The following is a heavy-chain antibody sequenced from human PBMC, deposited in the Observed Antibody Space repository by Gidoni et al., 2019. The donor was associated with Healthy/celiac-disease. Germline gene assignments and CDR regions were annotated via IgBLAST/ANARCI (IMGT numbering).Heavy chain of an antibody. Sequence: QVQLVESGGGVVQPGRSLRLSCAGSGFTFSSDGRHWVRQAPGKGLEWVAVISYDGSNKYYANSVKGRFTISRDNSKNTLYLQMNSLRAEDTAVYYCARDHRYSSGWYYFDYWGQGTLVTVSS. J-gene: IGHJ4*02. D-gene: IGHD6-19*01. V-gene: IGHV3-30*03. CDR2: ISYDGSNK. CDR1: GFTFSSDG. CDR3: ARDHRYSSGWYYFDY.